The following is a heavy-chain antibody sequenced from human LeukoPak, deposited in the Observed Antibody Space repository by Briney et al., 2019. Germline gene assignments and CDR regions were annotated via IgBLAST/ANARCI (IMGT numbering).Heavy chain of an antibody. V-gene: IGHV3-23*01. D-gene: IGHD4-11*01. CDR3: AKVSGDYSNYVGYFYYYGMDV. CDR1: GVTFRSYA. CDR2: ISASGGST. J-gene: IGHJ6*02. Sequence: GGSLRLSCAASGVTFRSYAMSWVRQAPGKGLEWVSAISASGGSTYYADSEKGRFTISRDNSKNTLYLQMNSLRAEDTAVYYCAKVSGDYSNYVGYFYYYGMDVWGQGTTVTVSS.